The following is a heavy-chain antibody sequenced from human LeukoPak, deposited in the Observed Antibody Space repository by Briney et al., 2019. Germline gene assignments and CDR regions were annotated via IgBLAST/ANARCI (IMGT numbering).Heavy chain of an antibody. Sequence: ASVKVSCKASGYTFSGYYIHWVRQAPGQGLEWMGWIDDSGDTYYARNFQGRVTMTRDTSIGTSYMDLSSLTSDDTAIYHCARGRGWLRLDFWGQGTLVTVSS. J-gene: IGHJ4*02. CDR2: IDDSGDT. V-gene: IGHV1-2*02. D-gene: IGHD5-12*01. CDR3: ARGRGWLRLDF. CDR1: GYTFSGYY.